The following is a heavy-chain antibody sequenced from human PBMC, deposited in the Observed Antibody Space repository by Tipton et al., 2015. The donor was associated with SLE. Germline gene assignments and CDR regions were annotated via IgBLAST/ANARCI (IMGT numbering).Heavy chain of an antibody. CDR3: ARVMNYDFWSGRFDAFDI. V-gene: IGHV3-48*03. Sequence: SLRLSCAASGFTFSSYEMNWVRQAPGKGLEWGSYISSSSSTIYYADSVKGRFTISRDNAKNSLYLQMNSLRAEDTAVYYCARVMNYDFWSGRFDAFDIWGQGTMVTVSS. D-gene: IGHD3-3*01. J-gene: IGHJ3*02. CDR1: GFTFSSYE. CDR2: ISSSSSTI.